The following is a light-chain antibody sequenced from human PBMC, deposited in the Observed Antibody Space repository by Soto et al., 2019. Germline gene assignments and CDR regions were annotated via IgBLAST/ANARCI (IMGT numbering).Light chain of an antibody. J-gene: IGLJ3*02. V-gene: IGLV2-14*03. CDR2: YVS. CDR3: SSYTSRSTVV. Sequence: QSALTQPASVSGSPGQSITISCIGTSSDVGSYNYVSWYQQHPGKAPKLMIYYVSDRPSGVSNRFSGSKSGNTASLTISGLQAEDEADYYCSSYTSRSTVVFGGGTKLTVL. CDR1: SSDVGSYNY.